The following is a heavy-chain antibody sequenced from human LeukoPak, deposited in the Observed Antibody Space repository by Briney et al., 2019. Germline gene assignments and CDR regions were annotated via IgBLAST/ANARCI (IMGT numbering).Heavy chain of an antibody. CDR2: INPNSGGT. J-gene: IGHJ6*02. V-gene: IGHV1-2*04. Sequence: GASVKVSCKASGYTFTGYYMHWVRQAPGQGLEWMGWINPNSGGTNYAQKFQGWVTMTRDTSISTAYMELSRLRSDDTAVYYCAREKAYYGSGSYYPLYYYGMDVWGQGTTVTVSS. CDR3: AREKAYYGSGSYYPLYYYGMDV. CDR1: GYTFTGYY. D-gene: IGHD3-10*01.